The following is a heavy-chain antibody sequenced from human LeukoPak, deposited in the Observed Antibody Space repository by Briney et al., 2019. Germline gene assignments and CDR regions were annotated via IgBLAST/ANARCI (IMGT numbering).Heavy chain of an antibody. D-gene: IGHD4-17*01. CDR3: ARVIGDYAYYYGLDV. Sequence: GGSLRLSCAASKFTFSDFYMSWVRQAPGKGLEWVSYISGSSTYTNSADSVKGRFTISRDNAKNSLYLQMNSLRAEDTAVYYCARVIGDYAYYYGLDVWGQGTTVTVSS. V-gene: IGHV3-11*05. CDR2: ISGSSTYT. J-gene: IGHJ6*02. CDR1: KFTFSDFY.